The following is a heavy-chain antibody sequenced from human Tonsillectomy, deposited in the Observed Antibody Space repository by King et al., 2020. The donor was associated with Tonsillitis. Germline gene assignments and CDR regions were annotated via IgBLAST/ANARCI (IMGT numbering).Heavy chain of an antibody. CDR3: AKDVAVAGGVLYFDY. J-gene: IGHJ4*02. V-gene: IGHV3-23*04. Sequence: VQLVESGGGLVQPGGSLRLSCSASGFTFSSYAMSWVRHAPGKGLEWVLAVSGSGGSTYAADSVKGRFTISRDNSKNTLHLPMNSLRAEDTAVYYCAKDVAVAGGVLYFDYWGQGTLVTVSS. D-gene: IGHD6-19*01. CDR1: GFTFSSYA. CDR2: VSGSGGST.